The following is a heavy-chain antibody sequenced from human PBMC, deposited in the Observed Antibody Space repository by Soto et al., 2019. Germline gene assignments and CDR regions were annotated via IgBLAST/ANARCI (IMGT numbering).Heavy chain of an antibody. CDR3: ARDPGSSGRYGGWFDP. J-gene: IGHJ5*02. CDR2: INPNSGGT. D-gene: IGHD6-19*01. CDR1: GYTFTGYY. Sequence: ASVKVSCKASGYTFTGYYMHWVRQAPGQGLEWMGWINPNSGGTNYAQKFQGRVTMTRDTSISTAYMELSRLRSDDTAVYYCARDPGSSGRYGGWFDPWGQGTLVTVSS. V-gene: IGHV1-2*02.